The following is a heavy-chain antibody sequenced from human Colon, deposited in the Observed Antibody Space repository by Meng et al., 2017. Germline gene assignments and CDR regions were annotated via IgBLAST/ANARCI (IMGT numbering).Heavy chain of an antibody. D-gene: IGHD6-19*01. CDR2: ITDYVVGT. CDR3: GTYTSGSYTPPPAD. Sequence: GESLKISCAASGLTFSSRVMSWVRQAPGKGLEWLSPITDYVVGTFYADSVMGRFTIARDNSKNTLYRQMSSLRAEDTAVCYCGTYTSGSYTPPPADWGQGTLVTVS. CDR1: GLTFSSRV. J-gene: IGHJ4*02. V-gene: IGHV3-23*01.